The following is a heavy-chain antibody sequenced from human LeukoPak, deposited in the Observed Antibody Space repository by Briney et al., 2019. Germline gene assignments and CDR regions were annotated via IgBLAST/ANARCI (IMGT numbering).Heavy chain of an antibody. J-gene: IGHJ5*02. V-gene: IGHV1-18*01. CDR2: ISTYNGNT. Sequence: ASVKVSCKASGYTFTTYGISWVRQAPGQGLEWMGWISTYNGNTNYAQKLQGRVTMTTDTSTSTAYMELRSLRSDDTAVYYCARTDYDTSGYYSRWFDPWGQGTLVTVSS. CDR1: GYTFTTYG. CDR3: ARTDYDTSGYYSRWFDP. D-gene: IGHD3-22*01.